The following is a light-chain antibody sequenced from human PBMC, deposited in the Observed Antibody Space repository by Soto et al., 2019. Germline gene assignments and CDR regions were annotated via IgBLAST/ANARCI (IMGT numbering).Light chain of an antibody. Sequence: QSVLTQPASVSGSAGQSITISCSGTPSDIGAYNYVSWYQHLPGKAPKVIIYDVTNRPSGVSSRFSGSKSGTTASLTISGLQAEDEANYYCGSYTISSTLMIFGGGTKVTVL. CDR3: GSYTISSTLMI. CDR2: DVT. V-gene: IGLV2-14*03. J-gene: IGLJ2*01. CDR1: PSDIGAYNY.